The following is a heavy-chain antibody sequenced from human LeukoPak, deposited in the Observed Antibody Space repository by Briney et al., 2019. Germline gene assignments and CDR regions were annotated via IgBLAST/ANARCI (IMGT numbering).Heavy chain of an antibody. D-gene: IGHD1-1*01. CDR1: GFPFSQFA. CDR3: TMEYGNSGFDY. J-gene: IGHJ4*02. V-gene: IGHV3-30*04. Sequence: HPGGSLRLSCTASGFPFSQFAIHWVRPAPGKGLAWVTIISYDGNTIYYADSVKGRFTISRDASRNTVSLQMNSLRVEDTAMYYCTMEYGNSGFDYWGRGARVTVSS. CDR2: ISYDGNTI.